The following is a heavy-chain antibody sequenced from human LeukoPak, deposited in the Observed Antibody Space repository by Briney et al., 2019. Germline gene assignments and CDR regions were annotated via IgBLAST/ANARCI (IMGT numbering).Heavy chain of an antibody. CDR3: ARGYSYGYVVY. V-gene: IGHV4-59*01. CDR1: GGSISSYY. D-gene: IGHD5-18*01. CDR2: IYYSGST. Sequence: SETLSLTCTVSGGSISSYYWSWIRQPPGKGLEWIGYIYYSGSTNYNPSLKSRVTISVDTSKNQFSVKLSSVTAADTAVYYCARGYSYGYVVYWGQGTLVTVSS. J-gene: IGHJ4*02.